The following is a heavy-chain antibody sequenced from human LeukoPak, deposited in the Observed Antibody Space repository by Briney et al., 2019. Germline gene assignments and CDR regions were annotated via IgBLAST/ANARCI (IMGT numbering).Heavy chain of an antibody. Sequence: SETLSLTCTVSGGSISSGSYYWSWIRQPAGNGLEWIGRIYTSGSTNYNPSLKSRVTISVDTSKNQFSLKLSSVTAADTAVYYCARVVAGPLYYYYYMDVWGKGTTVTVSS. CDR1: GGSISSGSYY. CDR2: IYTSGST. CDR3: ARVVAGPLYYYYYMDV. V-gene: IGHV4-61*02. J-gene: IGHJ6*03. D-gene: IGHD6-19*01.